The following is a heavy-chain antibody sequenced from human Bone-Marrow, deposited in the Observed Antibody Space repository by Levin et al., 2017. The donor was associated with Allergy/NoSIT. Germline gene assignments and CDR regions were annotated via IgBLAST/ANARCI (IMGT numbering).Heavy chain of an antibody. D-gene: IGHD5-12*01. V-gene: IGHV3-74*01. CDR3: VRDLRGYSGYDSVY. Sequence: GSLKISCAASGFTFSSYWMHWVRQAPGRGLMWVSRINTDGSITTYADSVKGRLTISRDNAKNTLYLQMNSLRAEDTAVYYCVRDLRGYSGYDSVYWGQGTLVTVSS. J-gene: IGHJ4*02. CDR1: GFTFSSYW. CDR2: INTDGSIT.